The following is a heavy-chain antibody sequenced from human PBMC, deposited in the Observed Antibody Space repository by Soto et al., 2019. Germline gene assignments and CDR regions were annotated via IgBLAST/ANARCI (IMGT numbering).Heavy chain of an antibody. CDR1: GFTFSDYC. CDR2: ISSSGSTI. V-gene: IGHV3-11*01. D-gene: IGHD6-13*01. Sequence: GGSLRLSCAASGFTFSDYCMSWIRQAPGKGLEWVSYISSSGSTIYYADSVKGRFTISRDNAKNSLYLQINSLRAEDAAVYYCASCVGSSWYLVNYYYMDVWGKGTTVTVSS. CDR3: ASCVGSSWYLVNYYYMDV. J-gene: IGHJ6*03.